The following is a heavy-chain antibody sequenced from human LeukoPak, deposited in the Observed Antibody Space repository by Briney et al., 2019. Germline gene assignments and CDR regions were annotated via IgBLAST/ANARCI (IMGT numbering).Heavy chain of an antibody. CDR2: ISYDGSNK. D-gene: IGHD4-17*01. J-gene: IGHJ4*02. V-gene: IGHV3-30*18. Sequence: GGSLRLSCAASGFTFSSYGMHWVRQAPGKGLEWVAVISYDGSNKYYADSVKGRFTISRDNFKNTLYLQMNSLRAEDTAVYYCAKPSGDLYGDYDLGHWGQGTPVTVSS. CDR1: GFTFSSYG. CDR3: AKPSGDLYGDYDLGH.